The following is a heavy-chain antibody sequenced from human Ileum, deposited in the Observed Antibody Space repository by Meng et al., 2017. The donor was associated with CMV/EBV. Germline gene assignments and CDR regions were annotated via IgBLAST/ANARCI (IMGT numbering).Heavy chain of an antibody. Sequence: GGSLKISCAASGYTFRSYEMNWVRQAPGKGLEWISYISSIDQSVYYADSVKGRFTISRDNAENSLYLHMNSLRVDDTATYYCARGRFLDYWGQGKQVTVAS. CDR1: GYTFRSYE. CDR3: ARGRFLDY. J-gene: IGHJ4*02. D-gene: IGHD2/OR15-2a*01. CDR2: ISSIDQSV. V-gene: IGHV3-48*03.